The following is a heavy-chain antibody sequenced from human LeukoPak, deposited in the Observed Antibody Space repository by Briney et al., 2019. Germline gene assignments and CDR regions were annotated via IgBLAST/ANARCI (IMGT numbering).Heavy chain of an antibody. J-gene: IGHJ6*02. V-gene: IGHV3-23*01. CDR3: ARRNTWNNYYSGMDV. D-gene: IGHD1-20*01. Sequence: GGSLRPSCGASGFTFSRHPMRWVRQAPGKGLEWISSISSSGSGAYYAESVKGRFTVSRDNSKNTMYLQMNSLRAEDTAVYFCARRNTWNNYYSGMDVWGQGTTVTVSS. CDR1: GFTFSRHP. CDR2: ISSSGSGA.